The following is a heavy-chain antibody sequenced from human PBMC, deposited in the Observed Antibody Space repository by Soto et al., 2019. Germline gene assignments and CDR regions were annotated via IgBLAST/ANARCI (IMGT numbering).Heavy chain of an antibody. Sequence: QITLKESGPTLVKPTQTLTLTCSFSGFSLSTRGVGVGWIRQPPGKALEWRAFIFWDDDKWYSPSLRSRLTITEDTSKNQVVLTMTIMDPVDTATYYCAQRSRGYAYYFDQWGQGTLVTVSS. V-gene: IGHV2-5*02. CDR2: IFWDDDK. CDR1: GFSLSTRGVG. J-gene: IGHJ4*02. D-gene: IGHD1-1*01. CDR3: AQRSRGYAYYFDQ.